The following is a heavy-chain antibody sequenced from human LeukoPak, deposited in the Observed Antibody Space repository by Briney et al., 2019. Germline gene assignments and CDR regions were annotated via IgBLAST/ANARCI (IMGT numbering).Heavy chain of an antibody. CDR2: ISSSSSYI. CDR1: GFTFSSYS. J-gene: IGHJ6*03. Sequence: GGSLRLSCAASGFTFSSYSMNWVRQAPGKGLEWASSISSSSSYIYYADSVKGRFTISRDNAKNSLYLQMNSLRAEDTAVYYCAKDYYGSGSPPYYYMDVWGKGTTVTVSS. CDR3: AKDYYGSGSPPYYYMDV. D-gene: IGHD3-10*01. V-gene: IGHV3-21*01.